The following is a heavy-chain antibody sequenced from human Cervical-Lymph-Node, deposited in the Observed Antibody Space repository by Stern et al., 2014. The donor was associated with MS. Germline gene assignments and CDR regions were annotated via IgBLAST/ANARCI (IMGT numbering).Heavy chain of an antibody. J-gene: IGHJ4*02. CDR3: ARVAGTTYLDN. CDR1: GFTFSSYW. CDR2: INGDGSRT. D-gene: IGHD1-7*01. V-gene: IGHV3-74*02. Sequence: EVHLVESGGGLVQPGESLRLSCAASGFTFSSYWMHWVRQAPGKGLVWVSRINGDGSRTDYADSVKGRFTISRDNAKNTLYLQMNSLRADDTAVYYCARVAGTTYLDNWGQGTLVTVSS.